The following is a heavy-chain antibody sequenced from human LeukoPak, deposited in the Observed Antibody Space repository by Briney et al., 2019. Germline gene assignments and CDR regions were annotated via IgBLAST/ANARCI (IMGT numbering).Heavy chain of an antibody. D-gene: IGHD2-21*01. V-gene: IGHV3-21*01. CDR1: GFTVSSNY. CDR2: ISSSSSYI. J-gene: IGHJ4*02. Sequence: GGSLRLSCAASGFTVSSNYMSWVRQAPGKGLEWVSSISSSSSYIYYADSVKGRFTISRDNAKNSLYLQMNSLRAEDTAVYYCARVVQTLDYWGQGTLVTVSS. CDR3: ARVVQTLDY.